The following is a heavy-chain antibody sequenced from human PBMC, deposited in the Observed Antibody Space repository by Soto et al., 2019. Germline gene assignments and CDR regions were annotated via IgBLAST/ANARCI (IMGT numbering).Heavy chain of an antibody. V-gene: IGHV1-3*01. CDR3: ARDTEKLGPRANDALDI. J-gene: IGHJ3*02. CDR2: INAGSGNT. CDR1: GYTFSAYT. Sequence: QAQLVQSGAEMKKPGASVKVSCKATGYTFSAYTMNWVRQAPGQSLEWMGWINAGSGNTKYSQNYQGRVNITRDTSARTAYMELTGLTSEDTAVYYCARDTEKLGPRANDALDIWGQGTMVTVSS. D-gene: IGHD3-3*02.